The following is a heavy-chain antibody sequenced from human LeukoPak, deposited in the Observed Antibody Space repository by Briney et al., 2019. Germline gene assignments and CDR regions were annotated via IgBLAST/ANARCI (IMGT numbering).Heavy chain of an antibody. D-gene: IGHD3-22*01. J-gene: IGHJ6*03. CDR1: GGSFSGYY. CDR2: INHSGST. V-gene: IGHV4-34*01. Sequence: PETLSLTCAVYGGSFSGYYWSWIRQPPGKGLEWIGEINHSGSTNYNPSLKSRVTISVDTSKNQFSLKLSSVTAADTAVYYCARGVKVYYDSSGYGYYYYMDVWGKGTTVTVSS. CDR3: ARGVKVYYDSSGYGYYYYMDV.